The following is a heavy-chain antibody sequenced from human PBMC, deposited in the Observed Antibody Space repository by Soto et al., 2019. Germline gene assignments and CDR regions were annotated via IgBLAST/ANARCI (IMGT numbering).Heavy chain of an antibody. V-gene: IGHV3-21*01. CDR3: ARDLAVVAATSFDF. CDR2: VSSRSSYI. CDR1: GFTFSSYT. D-gene: IGHD2-15*01. J-gene: IGHJ4*02. Sequence: EVQLVESGGGLVKPGGSLRLSCAASGFTFSSYTMNWVRQAPGKGLEWVSSVSSRSSYIYYADSVKGRFTISRDNPKNSLSVQMTCLRAEYSALYYCARDLAVVAATSFDFWGLGTLVTVSS.